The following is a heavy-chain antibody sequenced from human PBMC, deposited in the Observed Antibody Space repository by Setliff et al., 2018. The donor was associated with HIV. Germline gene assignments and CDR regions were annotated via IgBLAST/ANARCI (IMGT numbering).Heavy chain of an antibody. CDR2: IYIYNSGST. Sequence: SETLSLTCSVSGGSFSGYYWSWIRQPPGKGLEWIGYIYIYNSGSTYYNPSLTSRATISVDTSKNQFSLKLSSVTAADTAVYYCIIAYSSGWLAPMGFDSWGQGTLVTVSS. V-gene: IGHV4-4*08. CDR3: IIAYSSGWLAPMGFDS. CDR1: GGSFSGYY. D-gene: IGHD6-19*01. J-gene: IGHJ4*02.